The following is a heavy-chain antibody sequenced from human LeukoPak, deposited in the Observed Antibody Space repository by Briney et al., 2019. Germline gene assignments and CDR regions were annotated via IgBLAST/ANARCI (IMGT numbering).Heavy chain of an antibody. CDR3: ARGTGEGYTYGRYYFDY. D-gene: IGHD5-18*01. CDR2: IYYSGST. V-gene: IGHV4-39*01. CDR1: GGSISSYY. Sequence: PSETLSLTCTVSGGSISSYYWGWIRQPPGKGLEWIGSIYYSGSTYYNPSLKSRVTISVDTSKNQFSLKLSSVTAADTAVYYCARGTGEGYTYGRYYFDYWGQGTLVTVSS. J-gene: IGHJ4*02.